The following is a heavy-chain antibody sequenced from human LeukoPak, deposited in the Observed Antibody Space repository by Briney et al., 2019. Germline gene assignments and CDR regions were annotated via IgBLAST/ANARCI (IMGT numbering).Heavy chain of an antibody. D-gene: IGHD3-16*01. CDR1: GGSISSYY. CDR3: AGGRMGAGWFDP. V-gene: IGHV4-59*01. CDR2: IYYSGST. J-gene: IGHJ5*02. Sequence: SETLSLTCTVSGGSISSYYWSWLRQPPGKGLEWIGYIYYSGSTNYNPSLKSRVTISVDTSKNQLSLKLSSVTAADTAVYYCAGGRMGAGWFDPWGRGTLVTVSS.